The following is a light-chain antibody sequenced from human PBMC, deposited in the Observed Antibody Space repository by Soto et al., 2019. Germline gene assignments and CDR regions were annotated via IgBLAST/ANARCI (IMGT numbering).Light chain of an antibody. V-gene: IGKV3-15*01. CDR1: QSVSSN. CDR2: GAS. J-gene: IGKJ4*01. CDR3: QQYNNWPSLT. Sequence: EIVMMQSPATLSVSPGERATLSCRASQSVSSNLAWYQHKPGQAPRLLIYGASTRATGIPARFSGSGSGTEFTLTISSLQSEDFAVYYCQQYNNWPSLTFGGGTKVDIK.